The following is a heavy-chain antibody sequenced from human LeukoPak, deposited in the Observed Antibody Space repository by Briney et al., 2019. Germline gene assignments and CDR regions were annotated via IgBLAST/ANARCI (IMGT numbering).Heavy chain of an antibody. CDR1: GFTFSSYA. J-gene: IGHJ6*02. V-gene: IGHV3-23*01. CDR3: AKVSIAAAGTGYYYGMDV. Sequence: PGGSLRLSCAASGFTFSSYAMSWVRQAPGKGLEWVSAISGSGGSTYYADSVKGRFTISRDNSKNTLYLQMNSLRAEHTAVYYCAKVSIAAAGTGYYYGMDVWGQGPTVTVSS. CDR2: ISGSGGST. D-gene: IGHD6-13*01.